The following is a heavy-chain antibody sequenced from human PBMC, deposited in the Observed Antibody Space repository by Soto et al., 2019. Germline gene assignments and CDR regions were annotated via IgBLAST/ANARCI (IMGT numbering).Heavy chain of an antibody. V-gene: IGHV3-53*01. CDR3: ARGESSWLSNHYYFYAMDV. Sequence: GESLKISCAASGFSVYSDYMSWVRQAPGKGLEWVSIIYAGGTTYYAGSVQGRFTISRDNSKNTQYPQMNSLRAEDTAVYYCARGESSWLSNHYYFYAMDVWGQGTTVTVSS. D-gene: IGHD6-13*01. CDR2: IYAGGTT. CDR1: GFSVYSDY. J-gene: IGHJ6*02.